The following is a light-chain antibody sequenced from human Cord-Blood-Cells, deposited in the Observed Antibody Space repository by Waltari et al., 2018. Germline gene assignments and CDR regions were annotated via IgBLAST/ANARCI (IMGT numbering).Light chain of an antibody. CDR3: QQRSNWPPST. Sequence: EIVLTQSPATLSSSTGERATLSCRASQSVSSYLAWYQQKPGQAPRLLIYDASNRATGIPARFSGSGSGTDFTLTISSLEPEDFAVYYCQQRSNWPPSTFGQGTRLEIK. CDR2: DAS. J-gene: IGKJ5*01. CDR1: QSVSSY. V-gene: IGKV3-11*01.